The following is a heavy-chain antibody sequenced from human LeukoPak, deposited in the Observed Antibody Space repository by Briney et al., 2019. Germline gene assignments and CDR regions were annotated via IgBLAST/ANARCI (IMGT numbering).Heavy chain of an antibody. CDR1: GFTFSNAW. CDR2: IKSKTDGGTT. CDR3: TTVDCSSTSCRPYYYYGMDV. J-gene: IGHJ6*02. Sequence: GGSLRLSCAAPGFTFSNAWMSWVRQAPGKGLEWVGRIKSKTDGGTTDYAAPVKGRFTISRDDSKNTLYLQMNSLKTEDTAVYYCTTVDCSSTSCRPYYYYGMDVWGQGTTVTVSS. V-gene: IGHV3-15*01. D-gene: IGHD2-2*01.